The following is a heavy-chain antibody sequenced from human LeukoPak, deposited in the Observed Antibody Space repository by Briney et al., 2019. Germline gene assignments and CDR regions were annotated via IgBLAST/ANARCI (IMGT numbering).Heavy chain of an antibody. Sequence: GASVKVSCKASGGTFSSYAISWVRQAPGQGLEWMGGIIPIFGTANYAQKFQGRVTITADESTSTAYMELSSLRSEDTAVYYCARGNAVADLLPFDYWGQGTLVTVSS. CDR2: IIPIFGTA. V-gene: IGHV1-69*13. D-gene: IGHD6-19*01. CDR1: GGTFSSYA. CDR3: ARGNAVADLLPFDY. J-gene: IGHJ4*02.